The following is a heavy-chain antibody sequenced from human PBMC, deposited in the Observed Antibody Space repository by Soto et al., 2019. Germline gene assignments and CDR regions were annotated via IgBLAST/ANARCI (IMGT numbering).Heavy chain of an antibody. CDR2: ISYDGSNK. CDR1: GFTFSSYA. V-gene: IGHV3-30-3*01. J-gene: IGHJ6*02. D-gene: IGHD2-2*01. CDR3: ARDYEGYCSSTSCPDNLNYYYYGMDV. Sequence: GGSLRLSCAASGFTFSSYAMHWVRQAPGKGLEWVAVISYDGSNKYYADSVKGRFTISRDNSKNTLYLQMNSLSAEDTAGYYCARDYEGYCSSTSCPDNLNYYYYGMDVWGQGTTVTVSS.